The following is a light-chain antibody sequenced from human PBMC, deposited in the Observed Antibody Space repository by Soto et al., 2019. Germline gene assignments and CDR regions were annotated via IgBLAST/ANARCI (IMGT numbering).Light chain of an antibody. CDR3: CSYAGGSTLEDV. V-gene: IGLV2-23*01. J-gene: IGLJ1*01. CDR1: SSDVGSYNL. Sequence: QSVLTQPASVSGSPGQSITISCTGTSSDVGSYNLVSWYQQHPGKAPKLMIYEGSKRPSGVSNRFSGSKSGNTASLTISGLQAEDEADYFRCSYAGGSTLEDVLGTGTRSPS. CDR2: EGS.